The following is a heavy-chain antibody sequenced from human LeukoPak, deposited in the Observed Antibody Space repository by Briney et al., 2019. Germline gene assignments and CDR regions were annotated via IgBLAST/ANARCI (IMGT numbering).Heavy chain of an antibody. CDR2: IIPILGIA. CDR3: ARGVDYGDYHFDY. D-gene: IGHD4-17*01. CDR1: GCTFSSYA. Sequence: SVNVSCKASGCTFSSYAISWVRHAPGQGLEWMGRIIPILGIANYAQKFQGRVTITADKSTSTAYMELSSLRSEDTAVYYCARGVDYGDYHFDYWGQGTLVTVSS. V-gene: IGHV1-69*04. J-gene: IGHJ4*02.